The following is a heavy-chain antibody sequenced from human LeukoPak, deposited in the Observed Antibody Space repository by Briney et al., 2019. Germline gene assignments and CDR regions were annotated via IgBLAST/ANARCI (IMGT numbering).Heavy chain of an antibody. J-gene: IGHJ4*02. D-gene: IGHD2-15*01. V-gene: IGHV4-31*03. CDR3: ARSRLLPDDYFDY. CDR1: XGXXSSXGYY. Sequence: TLXLTCTVSXGXXSSXGYYWSWIXQHPGXGLEXIGYIYYSGSTYYNPSLKSRVTISVDTSKNQFSLKLSSVTAADTAVYYCARSRLLPDDYFDYWGQGTLVTVSS. CDR2: IYYSGST.